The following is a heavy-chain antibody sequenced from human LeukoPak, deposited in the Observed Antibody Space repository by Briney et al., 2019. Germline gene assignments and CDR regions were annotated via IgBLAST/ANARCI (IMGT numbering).Heavy chain of an antibody. J-gene: IGHJ4*02. Sequence: PGGSLRLSCAASGFTFSNYAMSWVRQAQGKGLEWVSAISGSGDNTYYADSVKGRFALSRDNSKNTVYLQMNSLRAEDTAVYYCAKDFMVRGVTKTPFDYWGQGTLVTVSS. CDR2: ISGSGDNT. CDR1: GFTFSNYA. V-gene: IGHV3-23*01. D-gene: IGHD3-10*01. CDR3: AKDFMVRGVTKTPFDY.